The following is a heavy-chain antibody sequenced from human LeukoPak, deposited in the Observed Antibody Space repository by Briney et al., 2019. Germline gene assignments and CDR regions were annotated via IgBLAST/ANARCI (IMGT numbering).Heavy chain of an antibody. D-gene: IGHD2-21*02. CDR3: ARGQCGGNCAFALYFDL. Sequence: PSQTLSLICTVSGFSISSGDDYWRWIRQPAGKELEWVGHIYSSGSTNYNPSLKSRVTISVDTSKNQFSLNLTSVTAADTAVYYCARGQCGGNCAFALYFDLWGRGTLVTVSS. V-gene: IGHV4-61*09. CDR2: IYSSGST. J-gene: IGHJ2*01. CDR1: GFSISSGDDY.